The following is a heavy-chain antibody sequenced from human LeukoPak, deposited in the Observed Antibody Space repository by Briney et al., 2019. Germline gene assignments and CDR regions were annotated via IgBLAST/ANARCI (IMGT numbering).Heavy chain of an antibody. CDR2: IYSGGST. J-gene: IGHJ6*03. CDR1: GFTVSSNY. V-gene: IGHV3-53*01. Sequence: GGSLRLSCAASGFTVSSNYMSWVRQAPGKGLEWVSVIYSGGSTYYADSVKGRFTIPRDNSKNTLYLQMNSLRAEDTAVYYCARDSRSPHYMDVWGKGTTVTVSS. CDR3: ARDSRSPHYMDV.